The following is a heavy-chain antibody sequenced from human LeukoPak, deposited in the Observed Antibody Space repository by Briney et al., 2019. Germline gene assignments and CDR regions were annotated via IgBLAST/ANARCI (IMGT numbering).Heavy chain of an antibody. V-gene: IGHV1-2*02. Sequence: ASVKVSCKASGYTFTAYYIHWVRQAPVQGLEWMGWINPNTGGTNFAQRFQGRVTMTRDTSINTAYMELSSLRSDDTAMYYCAREGAPQLSSYFDHWGQGTLVTVSS. D-gene: IGHD1-1*01. CDR2: INPNTGGT. CDR3: AREGAPQLSSYFDH. J-gene: IGHJ4*02. CDR1: GYTFTAYY.